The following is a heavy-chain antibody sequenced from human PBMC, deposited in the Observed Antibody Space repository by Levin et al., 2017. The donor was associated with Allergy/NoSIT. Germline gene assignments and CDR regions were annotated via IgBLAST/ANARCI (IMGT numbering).Heavy chain of an antibody. CDR2: IKSKTDGGTT. Sequence: GGSLRLSCAVSGFTFSNAWMNWVRQAPGQGLEWVGRIKSKTDGGTTDFAAPVKGRFTISRDDSKQTLYLQMKSLKTEDTAVYYCTTDVPGRVVYGMDVWGRGTTVTVSS. J-gene: IGHJ6*02. CDR3: TTDVPGRVVYGMDV. CDR1: GFTFSNAW. V-gene: IGHV3-15*01. D-gene: IGHD5-24*01.